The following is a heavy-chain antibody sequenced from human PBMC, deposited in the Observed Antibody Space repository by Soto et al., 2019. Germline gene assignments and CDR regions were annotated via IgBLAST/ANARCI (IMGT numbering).Heavy chain of an antibody. V-gene: IGHV2-5*02. D-gene: IGHD3-16*01. Sequence: QITLKESGPPLVKPTQTLTLTCTFSGFSLTTRGVGVGWIRQPPGKALECLALIYWDDDKRYSPSLQSRLSLTKDTSKNPVGLTMTNVDPVDTATYYCAHIPNYYQYDWFDPWGQGTLVSVSS. CDR1: GFSLTTRGVG. CDR3: AHIPNYYQYDWFDP. CDR2: IYWDDDK. J-gene: IGHJ5*02.